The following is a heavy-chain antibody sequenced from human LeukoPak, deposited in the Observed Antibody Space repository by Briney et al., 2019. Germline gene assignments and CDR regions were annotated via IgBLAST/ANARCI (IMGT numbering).Heavy chain of an antibody. CDR2: INSNSGGT. V-gene: IGHV1-2*02. CDR3: AREVREGGCDY. CDR1: GYTFAVYY. Sequence: ASVKVSCKASGYTFAVYYIHWVRQAPGQGLEWMGWINSNSGGTNYAQKFQGRVTMTRDTSITTAYMELSRLTSDDTAVYYCAREVREGGCDYWGQGTLVTVSS. J-gene: IGHJ4*02. D-gene: IGHD3-10*01.